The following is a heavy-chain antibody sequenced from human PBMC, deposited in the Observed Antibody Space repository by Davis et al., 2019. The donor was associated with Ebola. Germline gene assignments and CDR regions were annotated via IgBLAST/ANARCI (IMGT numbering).Heavy chain of an antibody. V-gene: IGHV3-23*01. D-gene: IGHD4/OR15-4a*01. Sequence: GESLKISCAASGFTFSNYAMSWVRQAPGKGLEWVSTISGSGGSTYYADSVKGRFTISRDNSKNTMYLQMNSLRAEDTALYYCAKDKTMATQYWYFDLWGRGTLVTVSS. CDR1: GFTFSNYA. CDR3: AKDKTMATQYWYFDL. CDR2: ISGSGGST. J-gene: IGHJ2*01.